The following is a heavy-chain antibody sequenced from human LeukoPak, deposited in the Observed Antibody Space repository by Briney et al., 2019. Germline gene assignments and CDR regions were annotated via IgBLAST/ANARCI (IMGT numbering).Heavy chain of an antibody. D-gene: IGHD3-22*01. J-gene: IGHJ4*02. CDR3: ARDLGYDSSGYYLALGY. V-gene: IGHV3-53*01. Sequence: GGSLRLSCAASGFTVSSNYMSWVRQAPGKGLEWVSVIYSGGSTYYADSVKGRFTISRDNSKNTLYLQMNSLRAEDTAVYYCARDLGYDSSGYYLALGYWGQGTLVTVSS. CDR1: GFTVSSNY. CDR2: IYSGGST.